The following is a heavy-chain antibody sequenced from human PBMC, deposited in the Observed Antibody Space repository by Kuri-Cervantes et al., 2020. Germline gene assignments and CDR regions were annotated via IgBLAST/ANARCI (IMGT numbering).Heavy chain of an antibody. V-gene: IGHV4-4*02. CDR1: GGSISSSNW. D-gene: IGHD6-13*01. J-gene: IGHJ4*02. CDR2: IYHSGST. Sequence: SETLSLTCAVSGGSISSSNWWSWVRQPPGKGLEWIGEIYHSGSTNYNPSLKSRVTISVDKSKNQFSLKLSSVTAADTAVYYCARERPGIAAADTGIYGYWGQGTLVTVSS. CDR3: ARERPGIAAADTGIYGY.